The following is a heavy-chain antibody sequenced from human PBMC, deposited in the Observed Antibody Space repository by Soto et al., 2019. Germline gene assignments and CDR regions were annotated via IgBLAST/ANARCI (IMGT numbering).Heavy chain of an antibody. Sequence: QVQLVQSGAEVKKPGASVKVSCKASGYTFISYGIIWVRQAPGQGLEWMGWISAYNGSTNYAQKLQGRVTMTTDTSTSADSLELRSLRCVDTAVYYGARDFRAVIYYGSGSPIAYWGQGTLVTVSS. CDR1: GYTFISYG. J-gene: IGHJ1*01. D-gene: IGHD3-10*01. V-gene: IGHV1-18*01. CDR3: ARDFRAVIYYGSGSPIAY. CDR2: ISAYNGST.